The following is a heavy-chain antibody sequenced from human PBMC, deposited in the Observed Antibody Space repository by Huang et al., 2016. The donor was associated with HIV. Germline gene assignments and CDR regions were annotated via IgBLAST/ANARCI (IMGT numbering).Heavy chain of an antibody. V-gene: IGHV4-59*11. CDR3: ARDRGDDHPYWFGL. J-gene: IGHJ5*02. CDR2: IYNDESN. Sequence: QVQLQESGPGLVKPSETLSLTCAVSGASISRHYWSWIRQSPGKGLEWLGTIYNDESNKPNPSLRSRVTISLDTSKKQISLKLTSVTAADTAIYYCARDRGDDHPYWFGLWGRGTLVTVSS. CDR1: GASISRHY.